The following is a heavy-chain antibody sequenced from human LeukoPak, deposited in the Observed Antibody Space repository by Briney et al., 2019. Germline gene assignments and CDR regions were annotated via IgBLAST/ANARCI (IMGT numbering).Heavy chain of an antibody. D-gene: IGHD6-19*01. Sequence: ASVRVSCKVSGYTLTELSMHWVRQAPGKGLEWMGGFDPEDGETIYAQKFQGRVTMTEDTSTDTAYMELSSLRSEDTAVYYCATTEAYGWTTLLYYFDYWGQGTLVTVSS. J-gene: IGHJ4*02. CDR3: ATTEAYGWTTLLYYFDY. CDR2: FDPEDGET. V-gene: IGHV1-24*01. CDR1: GYTLTELS.